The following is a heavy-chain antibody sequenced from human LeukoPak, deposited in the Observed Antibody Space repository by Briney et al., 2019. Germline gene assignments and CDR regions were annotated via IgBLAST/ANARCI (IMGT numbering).Heavy chain of an antibody. D-gene: IGHD6-6*01. CDR3: ARLTSSSGPYYFDY. CDR2: IYPGDSDT. Sequence: KVSCKASGYTFTSYGISWVRQMPGKGLEWMGIIYPGDSDTRYSPSFQGQVTISADKSISTAYLQWSSLKASDTAMYYCARLTSSSGPYYFDYWGQGTLVTVSS. V-gene: IGHV5-51*01. CDR1: GYTFTSYG. J-gene: IGHJ4*02.